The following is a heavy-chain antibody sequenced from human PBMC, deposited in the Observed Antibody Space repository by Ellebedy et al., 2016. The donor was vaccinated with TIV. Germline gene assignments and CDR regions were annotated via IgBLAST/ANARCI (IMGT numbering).Heavy chain of an antibody. D-gene: IGHD3-22*01. V-gene: IGHV4-59*01. CDR2: IYYSGST. CDR3: ARAPKVYESSAYVVGKGFDI. CDR1: GGSISSYY. Sequence: MPSETLSLTCTVSGGSISSYYWSWIRQPPGKGLEWIGYIYYSGSTNYNPSLKSRVTIPLDTSKNQFSWIVTSVNAAETAVYYLARAPKVYESSAYVVGKGFDIWGQGTMVTVSS. J-gene: IGHJ3*02.